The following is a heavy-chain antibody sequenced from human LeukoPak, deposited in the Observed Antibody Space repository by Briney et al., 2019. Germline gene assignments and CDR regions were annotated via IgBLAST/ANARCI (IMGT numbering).Heavy chain of an antibody. Sequence: SETLSLTCTVSGGSISSSTYHWGWIRQPPGKGLEWIGSIYYSGSTYYNPSLKSRVTISVDTSKNQFSLRLNSVNAADTAVFYCARQGYSDFSSRPFDYWGQGTLVTVSS. CDR2: IYYSGST. V-gene: IGHV4-39*01. CDR1: GGSISSSTYH. D-gene: IGHD1-26*01. CDR3: ARQGYSDFSSRPFDY. J-gene: IGHJ4*02.